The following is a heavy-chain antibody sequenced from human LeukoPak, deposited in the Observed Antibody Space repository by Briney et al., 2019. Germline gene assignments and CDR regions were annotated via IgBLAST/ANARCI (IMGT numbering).Heavy chain of an antibody. V-gene: IGHV1-8*01. CDR1: GYTFTSYD. CDR3: ARNAYDYVWGSYRPSYNWFDP. J-gene: IGHJ5*02. CDR2: MNPNSGNT. Sequence: GASVKVSCKASGYTFTSYDINWVRQATGQGLEWMGWMNPNSGNTGYAQKFQGRVTMTRNTSISTAYMELSSLRSEDTAVYYCARNAYDYVWGSYRPSYNWFDPWGQGTLVTVSS. D-gene: IGHD3-16*02.